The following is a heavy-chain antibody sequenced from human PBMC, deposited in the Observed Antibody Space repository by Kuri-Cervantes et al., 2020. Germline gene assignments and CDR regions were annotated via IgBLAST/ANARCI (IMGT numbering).Heavy chain of an antibody. D-gene: IGHD3-9*01. J-gene: IGHJ3*02. Sequence: GESLKISCAASGFTFSSYSMNWVRQAPGKGLEWVPSISSSSSYIYYADSVKGRFTISRDNAKNSLYLQMNSLRAEDTAVYYCARDDILTGYYLLGAFDIWGQGTMVTVSS. CDR1: GFTFSSYS. V-gene: IGHV3-21*01. CDR2: ISSSSSYI. CDR3: ARDDILTGYYLLGAFDI.